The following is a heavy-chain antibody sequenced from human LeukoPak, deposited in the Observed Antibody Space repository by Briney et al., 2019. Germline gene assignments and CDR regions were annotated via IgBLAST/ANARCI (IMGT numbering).Heavy chain of an antibody. V-gene: IGHV1-8*02. Sequence: ASVKVSCKASGYTFTSYDINWVRQAPGQGLEWMGWINPNSGGTNYAQKFQGGVTMTRNTSISTAYMELSSLRSEDTAVYYCARAGDYSYMDVWGKGTTVTVSS. CDR3: ARAGDYSYMDV. CDR2: INPNSGGT. J-gene: IGHJ6*03. CDR1: GYTFTSYD.